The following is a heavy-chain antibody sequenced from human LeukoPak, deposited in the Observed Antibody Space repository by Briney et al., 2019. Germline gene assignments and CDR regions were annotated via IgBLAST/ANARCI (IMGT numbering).Heavy chain of an antibody. V-gene: IGHV3-21*01. Sequence: GGSLRLSCAASGFSRSSYSMNCVRQAPGKGLKWVSSITISSNFIYYADSVKGRFTISRDNAKSSLFLQMNSLRAEDTAVYFCARDGHGDGFLTGYSYFGMDVWGQGTTVTVSS. CDR1: GFSRSSYS. CDR3: ARDGHGDGFLTGYSYFGMDV. CDR2: ITISSNFI. J-gene: IGHJ6*02. D-gene: IGHD3-9*01.